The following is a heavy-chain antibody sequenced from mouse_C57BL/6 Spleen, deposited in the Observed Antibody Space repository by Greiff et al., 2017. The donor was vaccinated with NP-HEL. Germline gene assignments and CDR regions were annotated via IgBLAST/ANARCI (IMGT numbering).Heavy chain of an antibody. Sequence: EVKLVESGGDLVKPGGSLKLSCAASGFTFSSYGMSWVRQTPDKRLEWVATISSGGSYTYYPDSVKGRFTISRDNAKNTLYLQMSSLKSEDTAMYYCASHYYGDPAYWGQGTLVTVSA. V-gene: IGHV5-6*01. D-gene: IGHD1-1*01. CDR2: ISSGGSYT. J-gene: IGHJ3*01. CDR3: ASHYYGDPAY. CDR1: GFTFSSYG.